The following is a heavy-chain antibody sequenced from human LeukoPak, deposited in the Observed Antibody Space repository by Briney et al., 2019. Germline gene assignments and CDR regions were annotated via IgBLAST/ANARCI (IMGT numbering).Heavy chain of an antibody. J-gene: IGHJ6*02. CDR2: FDPEDGET. D-gene: IGHD5-18*01. Sequence: GASVKVSCKVSGYTLTELSMHWVRQAPGKGLEWMGGFDPEDGETIYAQKFRGRVTMTEDTSTDTAYMELSSLRSEDTAVYYCATDNSFYYGMDVWGQGTTVTVSS. V-gene: IGHV1-24*01. CDR3: ATDNSFYYGMDV. CDR1: GYTLTELS.